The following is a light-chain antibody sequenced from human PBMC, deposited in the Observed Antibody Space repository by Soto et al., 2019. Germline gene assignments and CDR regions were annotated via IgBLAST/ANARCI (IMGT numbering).Light chain of an antibody. CDR3: TSYTSSITYV. V-gene: IGLV2-14*01. CDR2: EVS. Sequence: QSALTPPASVSGSPGQSITISCTGTSSDVGGYNYVSWYQQHPGKAPKLMIYEVSNRPSGVSNRFSGSKSGNTASLTISGLQAEDEADYYCTSYTSSITYVFGTGTKVTVL. CDR1: SSDVGGYNY. J-gene: IGLJ1*01.